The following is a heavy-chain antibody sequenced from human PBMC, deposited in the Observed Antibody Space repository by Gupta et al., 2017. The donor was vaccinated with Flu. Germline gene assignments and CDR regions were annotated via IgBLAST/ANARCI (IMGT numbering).Heavy chain of an antibody. Sequence: EVQLVEPGGGLVKPGGSLRLSCAASGFTFGDYSMSWVRQAPGKGLEWVSSINSFSDSIYYADSMKGRFTVFRDNAKNSLYLQMNTLRAEDTAVYFCARDSWDVSGYFPHWGQGTLVTVSS. J-gene: IGHJ1*01. V-gene: IGHV3-21*06. D-gene: IGHD3-22*01. CDR1: GFTFGDYS. CDR3: ARDSWDVSGYFPH. CDR2: INSFSDSI.